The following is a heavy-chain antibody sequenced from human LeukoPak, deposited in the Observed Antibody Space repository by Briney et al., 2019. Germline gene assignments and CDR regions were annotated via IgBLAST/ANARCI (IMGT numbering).Heavy chain of an antibody. D-gene: IGHD6-19*01. J-gene: IGHJ4*02. Sequence: PGGSLRLSCAASGFTFSSYAMHWVRQAPGKGLEYASAISSNGGSTYHANSVKGRFTISRDNSKNTLYLQMGSLRAEDMAAYYCARSTSAAGTKALDYWGQGTLVTVSS. V-gene: IGHV3-64*01. CDR1: GFTFSSYA. CDR3: ARSTSAAGTKALDY. CDR2: ISSNGGST.